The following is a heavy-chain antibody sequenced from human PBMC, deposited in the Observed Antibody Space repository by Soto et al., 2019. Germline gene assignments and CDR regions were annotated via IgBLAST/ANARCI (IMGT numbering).Heavy chain of an antibody. Sequence: QVQLVQSGAEVKKPGSSVKVSCKASGGTFSSYTISWVRQAPGQGLERMGGIIPLFGTANYAQKFQGRVTITADESTVTTYKELSSLRSEDTAVYYCARGGFLEWTMYWFDPWGQGTLVTVSS. D-gene: IGHD3-3*01. J-gene: IGHJ5*02. CDR2: IIPLFGTA. CDR1: GGTFSSYT. V-gene: IGHV1-69*12. CDR3: ARGGFLEWTMYWFDP.